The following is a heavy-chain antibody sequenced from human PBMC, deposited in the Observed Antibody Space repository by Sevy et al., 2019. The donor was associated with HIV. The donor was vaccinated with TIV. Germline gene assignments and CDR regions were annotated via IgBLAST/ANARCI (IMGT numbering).Heavy chain of an antibody. V-gene: IGHV4-59*08. CDR1: GGSITSLY. Sequence: SETLSLTCTVSGGSITSLYWNWIRQSPGKGLEWIANIYYNGHINYNPSLKSRVTLSLDTSKNQFSLRLSSVTAADTPMYYCAGENAWGRGYSWGQGTLVTVS. J-gene: IGHJ4*02. CDR2: IYYNGHI. CDR3: AGENAWGRGYS. D-gene: IGHD1-26*01.